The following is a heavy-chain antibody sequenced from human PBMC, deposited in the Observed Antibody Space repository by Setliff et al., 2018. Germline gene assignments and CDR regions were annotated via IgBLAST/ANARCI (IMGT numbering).Heavy chain of an antibody. V-gene: IGHV4-61*09. CDR2: IYTSWST. CDR3: ARMSGFQYMDV. D-gene: IGHD3-3*01. Sequence: SETLSLTCTVSGDSISSRRPYWGWFRQPAGKGLEWIGQIYTSWSTNYNPSLKSLVTISLDTSKNQFSLSLSSVTAADTAVYYCARMSGFQYMDVWGKGTTVTVSS. CDR1: GDSISSRRPY. J-gene: IGHJ6*03.